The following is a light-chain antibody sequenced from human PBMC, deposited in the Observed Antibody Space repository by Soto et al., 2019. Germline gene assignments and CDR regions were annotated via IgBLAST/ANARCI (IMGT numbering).Light chain of an antibody. V-gene: IGKV1-5*03. J-gene: IGKJ1*01. CDR2: QAS. CDR1: QSISNL. Sequence: DIQMTQSPSTLSASVGDRVSITCRASQSISNLLAWYQQKPGKAPQLLIYQASTLGSGVPSRFRGSGSGTEFTLTISSLQSDDFAAYYCQHHNYLWTFGQGTKVEI. CDR3: QHHNYLWT.